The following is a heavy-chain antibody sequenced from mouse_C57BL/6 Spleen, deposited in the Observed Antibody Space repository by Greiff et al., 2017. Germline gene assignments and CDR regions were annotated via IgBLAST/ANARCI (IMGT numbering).Heavy chain of an antibody. J-gene: IGHJ2*01. CDR2: IDPETGGT. D-gene: IGHD2-4*01. CDR3: TKGGYDYPFPDY. Sequence: VQLQQSGAELVRPGASVTLSCKASGYTFTDYEMHWVKQTPVHGLEWIGAIDPETGGTAYNQKFKGKAILTADKSSSTAYMELRSLTSEDSAVYYCTKGGYDYPFPDYWGQGTTLTVSS. V-gene: IGHV1-15*01. CDR1: GYTFTDYE.